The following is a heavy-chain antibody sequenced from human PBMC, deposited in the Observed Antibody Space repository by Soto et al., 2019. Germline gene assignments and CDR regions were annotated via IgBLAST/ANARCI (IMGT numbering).Heavy chain of an antibody. V-gene: IGHV3-48*02. D-gene: IGHD6-19*01. CDR2: ISSSSSTI. J-gene: IGHJ5*02. CDR3: AREAGTWHLPLNWFDP. Sequence: EVQLVESGGGLVQPGGSLRLSCAASGFTFSSYSMNWVRQAPGKGLEWVSYISSSSSTIYYADSVKGRFIISRDNAKNSLYLQMNSLRDEDTAVYYCAREAGTWHLPLNWFDPWGQGTLVTVSS. CDR1: GFTFSSYS.